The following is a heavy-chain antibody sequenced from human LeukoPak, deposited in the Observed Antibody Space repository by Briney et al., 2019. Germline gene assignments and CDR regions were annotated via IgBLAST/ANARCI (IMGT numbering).Heavy chain of an antibody. D-gene: IGHD4-17*01. CDR1: GFTFSSYW. J-gene: IGHJ6*03. CDR3: ARRGLPDSYYYYYYMDV. Sequence: PGGSLRLSCAASGFTFSSYWMSWVRQAPGKGLEWVANIKQDGSEKYYVDSVKGRFTISRDNAKNSLYLQMNSLRAEDTALYYCARRGLPDSYYYYYYMDVWGKGTTVTVSS. CDR2: IKQDGSEK. V-gene: IGHV3-7*03.